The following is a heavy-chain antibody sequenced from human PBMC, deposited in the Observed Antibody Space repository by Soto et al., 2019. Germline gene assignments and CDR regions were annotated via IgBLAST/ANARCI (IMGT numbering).Heavy chain of an antibody. J-gene: IGHJ3*02. CDR3: ARPRTTVVTPLDAFDI. CDR1: GFTFSNYG. Sequence: QAQLVESGGGVVQPGRSLRLSCAASGFTFSNYGMHWVRQAPGKGLEWVALIWFDGSNENYADSVKGRFTISRDNFKXXLYLQMNSLRAEDTAVYYCARPRTTVVTPLDAFDIWGQGTMVTVSP. V-gene: IGHV3-33*01. CDR2: IWFDGSNE. D-gene: IGHD4-17*01.